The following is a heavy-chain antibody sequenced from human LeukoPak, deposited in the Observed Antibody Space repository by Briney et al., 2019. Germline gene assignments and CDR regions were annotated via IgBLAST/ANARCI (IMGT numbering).Heavy chain of an antibody. CDR2: ISGSGGST. V-gene: IGHV3-23*01. J-gene: IGHJ4*02. CDR3: AKDRGELGYFDY. CDR1: GFTFSSCA. D-gene: IGHD1-26*01. Sequence: PGGSLRLSCAASGFTFSSCAMSWVRQAPGKGLEWVPAISGSGGSTYYADSVKGRFAISRDNSKNTLYLQMNSLRAEDTAVYYCAKDRGELGYFDYWGQGTLVTVSS.